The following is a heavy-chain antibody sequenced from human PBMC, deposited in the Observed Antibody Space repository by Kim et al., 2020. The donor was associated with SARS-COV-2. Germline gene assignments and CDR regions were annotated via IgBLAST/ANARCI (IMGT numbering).Heavy chain of an antibody. Sequence: SVKVSCKASGGTFSSYAISWVRQAPGQGLEWMGGIIPIFGTANYAQKFQGRVTITADESTSTAYMELSSLRSEDTAVYYCARRGGDILTGTVIVRDYYYGMDVWGQGTTVTVSS. CDR2: IIPIFGTA. CDR1: GGTFSSYA. CDR3: ARRGGDILTGTVIVRDYYYGMDV. D-gene: IGHD3-9*01. J-gene: IGHJ6*02. V-gene: IGHV1-69*13.